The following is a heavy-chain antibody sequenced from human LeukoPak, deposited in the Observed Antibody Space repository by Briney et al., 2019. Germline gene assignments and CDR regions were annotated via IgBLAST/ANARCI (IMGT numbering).Heavy chain of an antibody. CDR1: GGSIRSSYYY. CDR2: IYDSGST. D-gene: IGHD3-3*01. Sequence: SETLSLTCTASGGSIRSSYYYWGWIRQSPGKGLEWIGSIYDSGSTYYNPPLKSRVTISVDTSKNQFSLKLNSVTAADTAVYYCARMSGYPGGLVDPWGQGTLVTVSS. V-gene: IGHV4-39*01. CDR3: ARMSGYPGGLVDP. J-gene: IGHJ5*02.